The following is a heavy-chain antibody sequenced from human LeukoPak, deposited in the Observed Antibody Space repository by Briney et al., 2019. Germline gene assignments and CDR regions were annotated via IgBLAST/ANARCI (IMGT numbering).Heavy chain of an antibody. J-gene: IGHJ4*02. CDR1: NGSISSYY. Sequence: SETLSLTCTVSNGSISSYYWSWIRQPPGKGLEWIGYIYYSGTTNYSPSLKSRVTISVDTSKNQFSLKLSSVTAADTAVYYCARDPVDTAMESPWYFDYWGQGTLVTVSS. CDR3: ARDPVDTAMESPWYFDY. D-gene: IGHD5-18*01. V-gene: IGHV4-59*01. CDR2: IYYSGTT.